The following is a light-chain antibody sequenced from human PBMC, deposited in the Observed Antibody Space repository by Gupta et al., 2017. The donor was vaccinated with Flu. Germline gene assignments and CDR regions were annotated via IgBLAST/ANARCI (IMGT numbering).Light chain of an antibody. CDR2: KGS. V-gene: IGKV1-5*03. J-gene: IGKJ1*01. Sequence: DIQMTQSPSTLSASVGDRVTSTCRASQSIDTWLAWYQQKPGKAPNLLIYKGSNGQSWVPSRFSGSGYLKKFTLTSSRRQHDDFANYYGQQYKSFWTFGQGTKVEVK. CDR1: QSIDTW. CDR3: QQYKSFWT.